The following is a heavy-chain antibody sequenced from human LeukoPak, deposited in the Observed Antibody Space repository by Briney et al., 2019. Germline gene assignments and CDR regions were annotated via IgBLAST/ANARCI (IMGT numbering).Heavy chain of an antibody. CDR3: ARGFRGDNFDY. V-gene: IGHV4-61*02. Sequence: SSETLSLTCTVSGGSISSDNYSWSWIRQPAGKGLEWIGRVYTSGSTNYNPSLKSRVTISVDTSKNQFSLKLSSVTAADTAVYFCARGFRGDNFDYWGQGTLVTVSS. CDR1: GGSISSDNYS. CDR2: VYTSGST. J-gene: IGHJ4*02. D-gene: IGHD7-27*01.